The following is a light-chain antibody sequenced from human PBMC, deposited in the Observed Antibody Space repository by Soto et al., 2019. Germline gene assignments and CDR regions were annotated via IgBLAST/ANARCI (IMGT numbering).Light chain of an antibody. CDR1: QGISSY. Sequence: DIQMIKSPSSLSAAVGDRVTISRRASQGISSYLNWYQQKPGKAPKLLIYAASSLQSGVPSRFSGSGSGTDFTLTISSLQPEDFATYYCQQGYSTLCTFGQGTKGDIK. CDR2: AAS. J-gene: IGKJ1*01. V-gene: IGKV1-39*01. CDR3: QQGYSTLCT.